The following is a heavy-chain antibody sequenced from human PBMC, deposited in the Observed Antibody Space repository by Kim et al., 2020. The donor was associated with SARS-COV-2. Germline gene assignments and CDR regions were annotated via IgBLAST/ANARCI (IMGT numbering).Heavy chain of an antibody. Sequence: KANSDATAYAASVTGRFTISRDDSKNTAYLQMNSLKTEDTAVYYCTSLNGWGQGTLVTVSS. D-gene: IGHD1-1*01. CDR2: KANSDAT. CDR3: TSLNG. J-gene: IGHJ4*02. V-gene: IGHV3-73*01.